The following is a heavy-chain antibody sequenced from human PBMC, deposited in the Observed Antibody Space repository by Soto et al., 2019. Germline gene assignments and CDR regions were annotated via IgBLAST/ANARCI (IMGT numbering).Heavy chain of an antibody. V-gene: IGHV3-23*01. CDR2: ISNSGGST. D-gene: IGHD4-17*01. CDR3: VKGNTVTTRLCDY. J-gene: IGHJ4*02. CDR1: GFTFGNYV. Sequence: EVQLLESGGNLVQPGGSLRLSCAASGFTFGNYVMGWARQAPGKGLEWVSSISNSGGSTYPADSVKGRFTISRDNSKNTLYLQMNSLRAEDTAVYYCVKGNTVTTRLCDYWGQGTLVTVSS.